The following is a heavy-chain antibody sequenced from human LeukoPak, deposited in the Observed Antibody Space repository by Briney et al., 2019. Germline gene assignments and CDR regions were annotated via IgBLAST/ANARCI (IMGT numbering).Heavy chain of an antibody. D-gene: IGHD3-10*01. CDR1: GGSISSHY. J-gene: IGHJ4*02. CDR3: ARVRGSINYYGSGSCFDY. Sequence: PSETLSLTCTVSGGSISSHYWSWIRQPPGKGLEWIGYIYYSGSTNYNPSLKSRVTISVDTSKNQFSLKLSSVTAADTAVYYCARVRGSINYYGSGSCFDYWGQGTLVTVSS. V-gene: IGHV4-59*11. CDR2: IYYSGST.